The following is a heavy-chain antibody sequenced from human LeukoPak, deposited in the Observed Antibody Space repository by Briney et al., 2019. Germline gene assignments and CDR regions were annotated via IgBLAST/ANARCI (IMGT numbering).Heavy chain of an antibody. D-gene: IGHD4-11*01. Sequence: GGSLRLSCAASGFTFSSYAMRCVRQAPGKGLGWVSVISYDGSNKYYADSVKGRFTISRDNSKNTLYLQMNSLRAEDTAVYYCARDERLQHQYYFDYWGQGTLVTVSS. J-gene: IGHJ4*02. CDR3: ARDERLQHQYYFDY. V-gene: IGHV3-30-3*01. CDR1: GFTFSSYA. CDR2: ISYDGSNK.